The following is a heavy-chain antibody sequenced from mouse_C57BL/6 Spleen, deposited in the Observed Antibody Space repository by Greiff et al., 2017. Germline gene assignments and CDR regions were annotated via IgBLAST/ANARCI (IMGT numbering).Heavy chain of an antibody. CDR3: ARRGKTGDYFDY. Sequence: QVQLQQPGAELVKPGASVKLSCKASGYTFTSYWMHWVKQRPGQGLEWIGMIHPNSGSTNYNEKFKSKATLTVDKSSSTAYMQLSSLTSEDSAVXSCARRGKTGDYFDYWGQGTTLTGSS. CDR2: IHPNSGST. CDR1: GYTFTSYW. J-gene: IGHJ2*01. D-gene: IGHD4-1*01. V-gene: IGHV1-64*01.